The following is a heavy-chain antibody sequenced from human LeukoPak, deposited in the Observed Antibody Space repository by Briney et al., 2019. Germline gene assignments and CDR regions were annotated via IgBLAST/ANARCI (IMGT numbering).Heavy chain of an antibody. Sequence: GGSLRLSCAASGFTFSSYEMNWVRQAPGKGLEWVSYISSSGSTIYYADSVKGRFTISRDSPKNSLYLQMNSLRAEDAAVYYCGRLEYCTSGVCPSRHWGQGTLVTVSS. D-gene: IGHD2-8*01. CDR1: GFTFSSYE. CDR3: GRLEYCTSGVCPSRH. V-gene: IGHV3-48*03. CDR2: ISSSGSTI. J-gene: IGHJ4*02.